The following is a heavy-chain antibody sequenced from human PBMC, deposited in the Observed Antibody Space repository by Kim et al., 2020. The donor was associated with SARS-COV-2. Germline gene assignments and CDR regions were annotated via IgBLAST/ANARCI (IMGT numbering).Heavy chain of an antibody. V-gene: IGHV1-46*01. Sequence: ASVKVSCKASGYTFTSYYMHWVRQAPGQGLEWMGIINPSGGSTSYAQKFQGRVTMTRDTSTSTVYMELSSLRSEDTAVYYCACGYCSGGSCYHYYYYGMDVWGQGTTVTVSS. CDR3: ACGYCSGGSCYHYYYYGMDV. J-gene: IGHJ6*02. CDR2: INPSGGST. D-gene: IGHD2-15*01. CDR1: GYTFTSYY.